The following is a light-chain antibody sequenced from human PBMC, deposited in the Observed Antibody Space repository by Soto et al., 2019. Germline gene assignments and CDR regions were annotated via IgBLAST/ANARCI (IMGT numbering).Light chain of an antibody. Sequence: SVLTQPASVSGSPGQSITISCTGTSSDVGSYNLVSWYQQHPGKAPKLMIYEGSKRPSGVSNRFSGSKSGNTASLTISGLQAEDEAHYYCCSYAGSSTHVFGTGTKVTVL. V-gene: IGLV2-23*01. J-gene: IGLJ1*01. CDR2: EGS. CDR1: SSDVGSYNL. CDR3: CSYAGSSTHV.